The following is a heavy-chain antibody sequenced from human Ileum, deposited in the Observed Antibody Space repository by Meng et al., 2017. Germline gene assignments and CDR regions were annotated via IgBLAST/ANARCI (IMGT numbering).Heavy chain of an antibody. CDR1: GDSIRNGNW. CDR3: ARVSYNKGSPKFDS. V-gene: IGHV4-4*02. D-gene: IGHD1-14*01. Sequence: QVQLQESGHGLVKPSETLFLSCAVSGDSIRNGNWWSWVRQPPGKGLEWIGEIYESGTTNYNPSLKSRVTISVDKSKNEFSLKLSSVTAADTALYYCARVSYNKGSPKFDSWGQGTLVTVSS. CDR2: IYESGTT. J-gene: IGHJ4*02.